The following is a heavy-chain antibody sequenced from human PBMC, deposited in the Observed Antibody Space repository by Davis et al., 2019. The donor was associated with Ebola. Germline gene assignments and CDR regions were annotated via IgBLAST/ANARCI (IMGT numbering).Heavy chain of an antibody. J-gene: IGHJ4*02. Sequence: PSETLSLTCAVYGGSFSGYYWSWIRQPPGKGLEWIGEINHSGSTNYNPSLKSRVTISVDMSKNQFSLKLSSVTAADTAVYYCARESIAVAGTGYWGQGTLVTVSS. D-gene: IGHD6-19*01. V-gene: IGHV4-34*01. CDR1: GGSFSGYY. CDR2: INHSGST. CDR3: ARESIAVAGTGY.